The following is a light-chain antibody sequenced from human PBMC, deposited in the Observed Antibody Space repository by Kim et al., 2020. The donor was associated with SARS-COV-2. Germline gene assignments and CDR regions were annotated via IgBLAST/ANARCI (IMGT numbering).Light chain of an antibody. CDR1: QSVSSSY. CDR3: QQYGSSPLT. Sequence: SPGQRATLSCRASQSVSSSYLAWYQQKPGQAPRLLIYGASSRATGIPDRFSGSGSGTDFTLAISRLEPEDFAVYYCQQYGSSPLTFGGGTKVDIK. J-gene: IGKJ4*01. CDR2: GAS. V-gene: IGKV3-20*01.